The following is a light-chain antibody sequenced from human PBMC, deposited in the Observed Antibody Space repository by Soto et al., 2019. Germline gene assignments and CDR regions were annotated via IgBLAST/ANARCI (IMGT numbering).Light chain of an antibody. V-gene: IGKV1-5*01. Sequence: DIQMTQSPSTLSASVGDRVTITCRASQSISSWLAWYQQKPGKAPKLLIYDASSLESGVPSRFSGSGSGTEFTLTISSLQPDDFATYYCQQYNSYSRRTFGQGTKV. CDR2: DAS. CDR1: QSISSW. J-gene: IGKJ1*01. CDR3: QQYNSYSRRT.